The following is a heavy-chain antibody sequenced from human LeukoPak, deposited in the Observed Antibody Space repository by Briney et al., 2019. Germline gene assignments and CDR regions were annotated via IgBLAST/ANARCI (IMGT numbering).Heavy chain of an antibody. D-gene: IGHD6-25*01. CDR2: ISDSGGST. CDR1: GFPFSSYA. CDR3: ASIAAAGDY. V-gene: IGHV3-64*04. Sequence: GGSLRLSCSASGFPFSSYAMHWVRQAPGKGLEYVSAISDSGGSTYYADSVKGRFTISRDNSKNTLYLQMNSLRAEDTAVYYCASIAAAGDYWGQGTLVTVSS. J-gene: IGHJ4*02.